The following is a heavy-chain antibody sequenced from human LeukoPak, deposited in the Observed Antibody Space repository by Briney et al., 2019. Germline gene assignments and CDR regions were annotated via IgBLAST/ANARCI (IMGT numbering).Heavy chain of an antibody. Sequence: GESLKISCKASGYSFVTYWTGWVRQVPGKGLEWMGIIYPGHSDSRYSPSFQGQVTISADNSINTAYLQWSSLKASDTAMYYCARRDGSAWYYFDYWGQGTLVTVSS. CDR3: ARRDGSAWYYFDY. CDR1: GYSFVTYW. V-gene: IGHV5-51*01. CDR2: IYPGHSDS. D-gene: IGHD6-19*01. J-gene: IGHJ4*02.